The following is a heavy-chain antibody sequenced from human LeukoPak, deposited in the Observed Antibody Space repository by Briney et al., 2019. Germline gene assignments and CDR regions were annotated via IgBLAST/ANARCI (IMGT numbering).Heavy chain of an antibody. J-gene: IGHJ4*02. CDR2: ISGSGGST. CDR1: GFTFSSYA. CDR3: VKDAPVNIVVVPAANS. Sequence: GGSLRLSCAASGFTFSSYAMSWVRQAPGKGLEWVSAISGSGGSTYYADSVKGRFTISRDNSKNTLYLQMNGLRAEDTAVYYCVKDAPVNIVVVPAANSWGQGTLVTVSS. V-gene: IGHV3-23*01. D-gene: IGHD2-2*01.